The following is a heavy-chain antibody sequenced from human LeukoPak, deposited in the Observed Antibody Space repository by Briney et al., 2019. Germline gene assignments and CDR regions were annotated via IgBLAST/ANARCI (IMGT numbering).Heavy chain of an antibody. Sequence: ASVTVTLMCSGYTLSQLSIHWVRQAPGKGRERMGGFHSEDGETIYAQQFQGRVTMTEDTFTDTAYMELSSLTYDGTAVYWCATDTSDRNDGFDIWGQGTTVSVSS. CDR1: GYTLSQLS. CDR3: ATDTSDRNDGFDI. D-gene: IGHD1-26*01. V-gene: IGHV1-24*01. J-gene: IGHJ3*02. CDR2: FHSEDGET.